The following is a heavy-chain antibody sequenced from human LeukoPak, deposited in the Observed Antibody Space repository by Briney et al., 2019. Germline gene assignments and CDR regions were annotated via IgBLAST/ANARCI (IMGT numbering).Heavy chain of an antibody. J-gene: IGHJ3*02. CDR3: AKAREAVAGPPKGAFDI. CDR1: GFTFSSYS. CDR2: ISSSSSYI. D-gene: IGHD6-19*01. Sequence: PGGSLRLSCAVSGFTFSSYSMNWVRQAPGKGLEWVSSISSSSSYIYYADSVKGRFTISRDNAKNSLYLQMNSLRAEDTAVYYCAKAREAVAGPPKGAFDIWGQGTMVTVSS. V-gene: IGHV3-21*01.